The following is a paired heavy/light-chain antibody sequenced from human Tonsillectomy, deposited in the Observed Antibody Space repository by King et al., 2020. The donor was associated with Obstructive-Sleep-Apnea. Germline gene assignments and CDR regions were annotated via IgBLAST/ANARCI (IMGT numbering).Heavy chain of an antibody. J-gene: IGHJ4*02. D-gene: IGHD2-21*01. CDR1: GGSISSASYF. V-gene: IGHV4-39*07. CDR3: VRDYFPHYSSDGRYYFDY. Sequence: QLQLQESGPGLVKPSETLSLTCSVSGGSISSASYFWGWIRQPPGKGLEWIGSIYYSGTTYYNPSLKSRVRIPVDTSKNQFSLQLTSVTAADTALYYCVRDYFPHYSSDGRYYFDYWGQGTLVTVSS. CDR2: IYYSGTT.
Light chain of an antibody. CDR3: GTWDRSLRAGV. CDR1: SSNIGNGY. V-gene: IGLV1-51*01. J-gene: IGLJ3*02. CDR2: DTN. Sequence: QSVLTQPPSVSAAPGQKVTISCSGSSSNIGNGYVSWYQQLPGTAPKLLIYDTNKRRSGIPDRFSGSKSGASATLAITGLQTGDEADYYCGTWDRSLRAGVFGGGTKVTVL.